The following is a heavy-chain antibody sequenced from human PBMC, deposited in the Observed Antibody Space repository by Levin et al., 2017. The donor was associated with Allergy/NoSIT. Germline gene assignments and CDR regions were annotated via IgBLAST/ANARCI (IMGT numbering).Heavy chain of an antibody. CDR3: AHTDGLADFWSGYYQGAFDI. Sequence: SGPTLVKPTQTLTLTCTFSGFSLSTSGVGVGWIRQPPGKALEWLALIYWDDGRRYSPSLKTRLTITKDTSKNQVVLTMTNMDPVDTATYYCAHTDGLADFWSGYYQGAFDIWGQGTMVTVSS. D-gene: IGHD3-3*01. J-gene: IGHJ3*02. CDR2: IYWDDGR. V-gene: IGHV2-5*02. CDR1: GFSLSTSGVG.